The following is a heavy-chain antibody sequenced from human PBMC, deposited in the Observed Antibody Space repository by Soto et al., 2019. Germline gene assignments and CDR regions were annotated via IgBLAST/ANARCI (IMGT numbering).Heavy chain of an antibody. Sequence: GGSLRLSCAASGFTFSSYAMSWVRQAPGKGLEWVSAISGSGGSTYYADSVKGRFTISRDNSKNTLYLQMNSLRAEDTAVYYCAKDGTYYYDSSGYYYVYWGQGTLVNRLL. CDR2: ISGSGGST. CDR3: AKDGTYYYDSSGYYYVY. V-gene: IGHV3-23*01. D-gene: IGHD3-22*01. J-gene: IGHJ4*02. CDR1: GFTFSSYA.